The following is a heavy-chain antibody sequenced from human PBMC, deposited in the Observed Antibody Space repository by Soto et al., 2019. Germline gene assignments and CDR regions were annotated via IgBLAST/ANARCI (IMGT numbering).Heavy chain of an antibody. J-gene: IGHJ6*02. CDR3: ARPLVAPVAGPYYYGMDV. V-gene: IGHV3-33*01. CDR1: GFTFNSYG. D-gene: IGHD6-19*01. CDR2: IWYDGNTK. Sequence: QIQLVESGGGVVQPGRSLRLSCTASGFTFNSYGFNWVRQAPGKGLEWVAVIWYDGNTKYYADSVKGRFTISRDNLRSTIYLQMSSLTAEDAAVYYCARPLVAPVAGPYYYGMDVWGPGTTVTVSS.